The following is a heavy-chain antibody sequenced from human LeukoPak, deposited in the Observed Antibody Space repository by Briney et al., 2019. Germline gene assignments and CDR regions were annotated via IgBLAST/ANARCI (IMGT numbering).Heavy chain of an antibody. J-gene: IGHJ3*02. V-gene: IGHV4-59*08. CDR1: GGSISSYY. D-gene: IGHD5-12*01. Sequence: PSETLSLTCTVSGGSISSYYWSWIRQPPGKGLEWIGYIYYSGSTSYNPSLKSRVTISVDTSKNQFSLKLSSVTAADTAVYYCARHSGYDDDAFDIWGQGTMVTVSS. CDR2: IYYSGST. CDR3: ARHSGYDDDAFDI.